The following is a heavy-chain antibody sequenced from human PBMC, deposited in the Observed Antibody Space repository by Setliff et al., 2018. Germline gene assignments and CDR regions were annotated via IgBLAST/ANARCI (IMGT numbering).Heavy chain of an antibody. J-gene: IGHJ4*01. CDR2: IYNDGSSP. D-gene: IGHD3-3*01. Sequence: GGSLRLSCAASGFTFNSYGMYLVRQAPGKGLVWVSHIYNDGSSPTYADSVHGRFTISRDNAKNTLYLQMNSLRVEDTAIYYCAKSPHDFWSGRVFFDYWGQGILVTVSS. V-gene: IGHV3-74*01. CDR1: GFTFNSYG. CDR3: AKSPHDFWSGRVFFDY.